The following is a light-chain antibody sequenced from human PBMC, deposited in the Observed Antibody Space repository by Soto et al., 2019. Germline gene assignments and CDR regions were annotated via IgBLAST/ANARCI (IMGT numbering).Light chain of an antibody. CDR3: YSYRGYYTRV. J-gene: IGLJ1*01. CDR2: EVS. Sequence: QSALTQPASVSGSPGQSITISCTGTSSDVGGYNFVSWYQQHPGRAPKLLIYEVSRRPSGVSNRFSDSKSGDTASLTISGLQAEDEADYYCYSYRGYYTRVFGTGTKVTVL. V-gene: IGLV2-14*01. CDR1: SSDVGGYNF.